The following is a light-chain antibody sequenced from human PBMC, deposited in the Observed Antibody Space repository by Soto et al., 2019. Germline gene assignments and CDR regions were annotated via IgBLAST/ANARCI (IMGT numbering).Light chain of an antibody. V-gene: IGLV1-47*01. CDR2: RND. CDR3: AAWDDSLSGVL. J-gene: IGLJ2*01. CDR1: SSNIGSNY. Sequence: QAVVTQPPSASGTPGQRVTISCSGSSSNIGSNYVYWYQQLPGTAPKLLISRNDQRPSGVPDRFSGSKSGTSASLAISGLRSDDEADYYCAAWDDSLSGVLFGGGTKLTVL.